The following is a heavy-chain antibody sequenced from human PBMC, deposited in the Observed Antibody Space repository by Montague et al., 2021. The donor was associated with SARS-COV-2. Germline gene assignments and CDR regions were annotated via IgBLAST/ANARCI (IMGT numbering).Heavy chain of an antibody. CDR1: GACVGKHY. Sequence: SETLSLTCAVSGACVGKHYWRWIRQPPEKELQWIGEISHRGNTMYNTSLKSPVTISADTPKNQFSLRLSSVTAADTAVYYCARISRNSGFVGVFDIWGQGTLVTVSS. D-gene: IGHD3-22*01. J-gene: IGHJ3*02. V-gene: IGHV4-59*02. CDR3: ARISRNSGFVGVFDI. CDR2: ISHRGNT.